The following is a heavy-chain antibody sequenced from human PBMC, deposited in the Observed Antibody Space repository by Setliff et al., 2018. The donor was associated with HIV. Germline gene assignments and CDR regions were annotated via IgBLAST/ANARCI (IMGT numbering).Heavy chain of an antibody. Sequence: PGESLKISCKASGYNFISYYIGWVRQMPGKGLGWMGIIYPGDSDTRYGPSFEGQVTISADWSITTAFLQWNSLKASDTAMYYCARRPVSDTFDVWGQGTMVTVS. CDR2: IYPGDSDT. CDR1: GYNFISYY. J-gene: IGHJ3*01. V-gene: IGHV5-51*01. CDR3: ARRPVSDTFDV.